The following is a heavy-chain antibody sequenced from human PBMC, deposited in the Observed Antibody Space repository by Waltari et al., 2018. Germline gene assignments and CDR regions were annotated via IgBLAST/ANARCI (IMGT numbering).Heavy chain of an antibody. V-gene: IGHV4-39*01. J-gene: IGHJ4*02. CDR2: IYYSGST. CDR1: GGSISSSSYY. CDR3: AKHDYGDYNFAY. Sequence: QLQLQESGPGLVKPSETLSLTCTVSGGSISSSSYYCGWIRQPPGKGLEWIGSIYYSGSTYYNPSLKSRVTISVDTSKNQFSLKLSSVTAADTAVYYCAKHDYGDYNFAYWGQGTLVTVSS. D-gene: IGHD4-17*01.